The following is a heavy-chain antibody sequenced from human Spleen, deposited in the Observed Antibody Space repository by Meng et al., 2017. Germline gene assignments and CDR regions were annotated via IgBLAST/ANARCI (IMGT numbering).Heavy chain of an antibody. Sequence: ASVKVSCKASGYTFTSYYIHWVRQAPGQGLEWMGIIYPIGGGRTNYAQKFQGRVTMTSDTSRSTAYMELRSLRSEDMALYYCASDTTMVTFGNYCYYGMDVWGQGTTVTVSS. CDR3: ASDTTMVTFGNYCYYGMDV. CDR2: IYPIGGGRT. V-gene: IGHV1-46*01. CDR1: GYTFTSYY. J-gene: IGHJ6*01. D-gene: IGHD5-18*01.